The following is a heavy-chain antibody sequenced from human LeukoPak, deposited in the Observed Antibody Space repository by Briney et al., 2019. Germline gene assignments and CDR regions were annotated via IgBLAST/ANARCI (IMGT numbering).Heavy chain of an antibody. D-gene: IGHD3-16*01. CDR1: GGSINSGSYY. V-gene: IGHV4-61*09. CDR3: ARDSNWGRGYFDL. Sequence: SETLSLTCSVSGGSINSGSYYWSWIRQPAGKPLEWIGHIFTTGSTSYNPSLRTRVTISEDSSKDQFSLNLKSVTAADTVVYLCARDSNWGRGYFDLWGRGTLVIVS. J-gene: IGHJ2*01. CDR2: IFTTGST.